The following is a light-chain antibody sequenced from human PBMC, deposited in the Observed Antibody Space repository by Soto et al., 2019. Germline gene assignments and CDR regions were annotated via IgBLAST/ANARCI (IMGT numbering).Light chain of an antibody. V-gene: IGLV3-21*04. CDR3: QVWHSSSDHPG. CDR1: NIGSKS. J-gene: IGLJ2*01. Sequence: SYELTQPPSVSVAPGKTARITCGGNNIGSKSVHWYQQKPGQAPVLVIYYDSDRPSGIPERFSGSNSGNTATLTISRVEAGDEADYYCQVWHSSSDHPGFGGGTKLTVL. CDR2: YDS.